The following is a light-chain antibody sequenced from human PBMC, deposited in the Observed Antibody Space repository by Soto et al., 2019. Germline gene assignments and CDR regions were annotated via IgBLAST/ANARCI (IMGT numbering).Light chain of an antibody. CDR3: GADHGSGSNFVVV. CDR1: SGYSNYK. CDR2: VGTGGIVG. J-gene: IGLJ2*01. Sequence: QLVLTQPPSASASLGASVTLTCTLSSGYSNYKVDWYQQRPGKGPRFVMRVGTGGIVGSKGDGIPDRFSVLGSALNRYLTIQNIQEEDESDYHCGADHGSGSNFVVVFGGGTKLTVL. V-gene: IGLV9-49*01.